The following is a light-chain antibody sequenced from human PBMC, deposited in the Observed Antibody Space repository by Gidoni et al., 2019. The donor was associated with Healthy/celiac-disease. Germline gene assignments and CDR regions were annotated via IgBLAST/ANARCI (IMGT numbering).Light chain of an antibody. CDR1: QSVSSSY. Sequence: EIVLTQSPGTLSLSPGERDTLSCRASQSVSSSYLAWYQQKPGQAPRLLIYGASSRATGIPDRFSGSGSGTDFTLTISRLEPEDFAVYYCQQYGSSPYTFXXXTKLEIK. CDR2: GAS. J-gene: IGKJ2*01. V-gene: IGKV3-20*01. CDR3: QQYGSSPYT.